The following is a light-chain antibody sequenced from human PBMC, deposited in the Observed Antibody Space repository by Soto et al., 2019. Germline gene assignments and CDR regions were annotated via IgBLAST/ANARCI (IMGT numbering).Light chain of an antibody. V-gene: IGKV1-39*01. J-gene: IGKJ5*01. CDR1: QSISRN. CDR2: AAY. Sequence: DLQMTQSPSSLSASVGDRVTITCRASQSISRNLNWYQHKPGKAPKLLIYAAYSLQNGVPSRFSGGGSGTDFTLSISSLQPEDFGTYYCQQSYTTASITFGQGTRLEIK. CDR3: QQSYTTASIT.